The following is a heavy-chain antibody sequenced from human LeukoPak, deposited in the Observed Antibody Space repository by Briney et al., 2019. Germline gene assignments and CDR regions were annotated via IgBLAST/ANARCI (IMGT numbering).Heavy chain of an antibody. CDR2: IKTDGTEN. CDR1: GFTFSSYW. V-gene: IGHV3-7*05. D-gene: IGHD3-16*01. CDR3: AKHGPNVFDF. Sequence: PGGSLRLSCAASGFTFSSYWMGWVRQAPGKGLEWVANIKTDGTENYYVDSVKGRFTISGDNAKNLLYLQMNSLRGEDTAVYYCAKHGPNVFDFWGQGTLVTVSS. J-gene: IGHJ4*02.